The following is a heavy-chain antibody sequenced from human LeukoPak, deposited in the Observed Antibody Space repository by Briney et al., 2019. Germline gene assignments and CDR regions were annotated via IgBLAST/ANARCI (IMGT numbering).Heavy chain of an antibody. D-gene: IGHD3-16*01. CDR1: GFTFRDYY. CDR2: ISSSSTYT. Sequence: PGGSLRLSCAASGFTFRDYYMSWIRQAPGKGLEWASYISSSSTYTNYADSVKGRFTISRDNAKNSLYLQMNSLRAEDTAVYSCARLRAGNSAYYFHYWGQGTLVTGSS. J-gene: IGHJ4*02. CDR3: ARLRAGNSAYYFHY. V-gene: IGHV3-11*03.